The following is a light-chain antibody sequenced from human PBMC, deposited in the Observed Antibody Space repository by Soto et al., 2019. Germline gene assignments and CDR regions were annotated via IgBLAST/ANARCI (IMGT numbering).Light chain of an antibody. V-gene: IGLV2-14*03. CDR3: SSYTSSNTWV. CDR2: DVN. Sequence: QSALTQPASVSGSPGQSITISCTGTSSDVGGYKYVSWYQQHPGKAPKLIIYDVNNRPSGGSNRFSGSKSGNTASLTISGLQSEDEADYYCSSYTSSNTWVFGGGTKVTVL. J-gene: IGLJ3*02. CDR1: SSDVGGYKY.